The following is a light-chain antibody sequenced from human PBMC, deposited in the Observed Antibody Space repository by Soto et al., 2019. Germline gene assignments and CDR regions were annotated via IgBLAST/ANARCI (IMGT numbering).Light chain of an antibody. V-gene: IGLV2-14*01. J-gene: IGLJ3*02. CDR3: TSYTSSSTLV. CDR1: SSDVGGYNY. CDR2: EVS. Sequence: QSALTQPASVSGSPGQSITISCTGTSSDVGGYNYVSWYQHHPGKAPKLMICEVSNRPSGVSDRFFGSKSGNTASLTISGLQADDEADYYCTSYTSSSTLVFGGGTQLTVL.